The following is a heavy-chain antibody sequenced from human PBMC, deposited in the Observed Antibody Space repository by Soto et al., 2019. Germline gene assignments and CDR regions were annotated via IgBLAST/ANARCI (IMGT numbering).Heavy chain of an antibody. D-gene: IGHD3-3*01. V-gene: IGHV3-23*01. CDR3: ATTYDFWSGYPYYFDY. CDR1: GFTFSSYA. CDR2: ISGSGGST. Sequence: EVQLLESGGGLVQPGGSLRLSCAASGFTFSSYAMSWVRQAPGKGLEWVSAISGSGGSTYYADSVKGRFTISRDNSKNTLYLQMNGLRAEDTAVYYCATTYDFWSGYPYYFDYWGQGTLVTVSS. J-gene: IGHJ4*02.